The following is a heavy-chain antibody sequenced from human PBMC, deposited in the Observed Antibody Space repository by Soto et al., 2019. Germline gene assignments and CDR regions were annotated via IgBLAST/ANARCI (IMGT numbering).Heavy chain of an antibody. Sequence: SETLSLTCAVYGGSFSGYYWSWIRQPPGKGLEWIGEINHSGSTNYNPSLKSRVTISVDTSKNQFSLKLSSVTAADTAVHYCARGNVAVAGTYYYYYGMDVWGQGTTVTVSS. CDR1: GGSFSGYY. V-gene: IGHV4-34*01. CDR2: INHSGST. D-gene: IGHD6-19*01. J-gene: IGHJ6*02. CDR3: ARGNVAVAGTYYYYYGMDV.